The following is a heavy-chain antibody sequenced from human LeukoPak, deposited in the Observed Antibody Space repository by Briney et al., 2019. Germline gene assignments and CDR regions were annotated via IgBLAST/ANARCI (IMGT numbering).Heavy chain of an antibody. V-gene: IGHV4-34*01. J-gene: IGHJ3*02. Sequence: SETLSLTCAVYGGSFSGYYWSWIRQPPGKGLEWIGEINHSGSTNYNPSLKSRVTISVDTSKNQLSLKLSSVTAADTAVYYCAKSNGYGLVDIWGQGTMVTVSS. CDR2: INHSGST. CDR3: AKSNGYGLVDI. CDR1: GGSFSGYY. D-gene: IGHD3-10*01.